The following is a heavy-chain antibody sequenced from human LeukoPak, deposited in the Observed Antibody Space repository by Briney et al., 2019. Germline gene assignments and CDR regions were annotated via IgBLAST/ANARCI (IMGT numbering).Heavy chain of an antibody. V-gene: IGHV3-21*01. Sequence: PGGSLRLSCAASGFDFTTYNMNWVRQAPGKGLEWISSISSGSGRYMYYVDSVKGRFTISRDNARNSLYLQTNSLRAEDTAVYFCVRSNSGGTCVDYWGQGSLVTVSP. CDR3: VRSNSGGTCVDY. CDR2: ISSGSGRYM. J-gene: IGHJ4*02. CDR1: GFDFTTYN. D-gene: IGHD2-15*01.